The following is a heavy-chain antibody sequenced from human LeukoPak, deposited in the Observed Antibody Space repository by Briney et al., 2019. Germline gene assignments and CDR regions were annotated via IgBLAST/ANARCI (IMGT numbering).Heavy chain of an antibody. V-gene: IGHV4-39*07. CDR1: GGSISSSRYY. D-gene: IGHD2-2*01. CDR2: IYYSGTT. Sequence: SETLSLTCTVSGGSISSSRYYWAWLRQPPGKGLVWIGTIYYSGTTYYAPSLKSRVSISVDTSKNQFSLKLSSVTAADTAVYYCARANGVGLPAATYFDYWGQGTLVTVSS. CDR3: ARANGVGLPAATYFDY. J-gene: IGHJ4*02.